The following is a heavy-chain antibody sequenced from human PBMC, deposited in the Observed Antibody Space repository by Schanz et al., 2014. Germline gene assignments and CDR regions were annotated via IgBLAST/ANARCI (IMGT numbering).Heavy chain of an antibody. V-gene: IGHV4-59*01. CDR2: RDSSGST. CDR1: GGSISSYY. Sequence: QVQLVESGPGLVKPSETLSLTCTVSGGSISSYYWSWIRQPPGKGLEWIGHRDSSGSTKYNPSLKSRVTISIDTSKNQISLRLRSVTEADTAVYYCARDGLGADYWGQGTLVTVSA. J-gene: IGHJ4*02. CDR3: ARDGLGADY.